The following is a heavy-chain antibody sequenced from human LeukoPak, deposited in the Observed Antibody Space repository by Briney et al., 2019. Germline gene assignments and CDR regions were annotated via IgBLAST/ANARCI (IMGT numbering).Heavy chain of an antibody. Sequence: GRSLRLSCAASGFTFSRYGMHWVRQAPGKGLEWVAVILYDGSKTYYADSVKGRFTISRDNSRNTVSLQMNSLKSEDTAVYYCVKDVGAHMNPDFWGQGTLVAVSS. V-gene: IGHV3-30*18. D-gene: IGHD3-3*01. J-gene: IGHJ4*02. CDR3: VKDVGAHMNPDF. CDR2: ILYDGSKT. CDR1: GFTFSRYG.